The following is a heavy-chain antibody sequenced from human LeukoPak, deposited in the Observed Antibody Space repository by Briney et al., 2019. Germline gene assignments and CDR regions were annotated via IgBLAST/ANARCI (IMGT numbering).Heavy chain of an antibody. D-gene: IGHD2-21*01. CDR2: INPNNGDT. CDR1: GFTFNIYF. J-gene: IGHJ5*02. V-gene: IGHV1-2*06. CDR3: TRTHIPYCAGKSCYSFDP. Sequence: ASVKVSCKASGFTFNIYFLHWVRQAPGQGLEYMGRINPNNGDTNYAQKFQGRVTMTRDTATDTAYLELSRLTFGDTAVYYCTRTHIPYCAGKSCYSFDPWGQGTLVTVSS.